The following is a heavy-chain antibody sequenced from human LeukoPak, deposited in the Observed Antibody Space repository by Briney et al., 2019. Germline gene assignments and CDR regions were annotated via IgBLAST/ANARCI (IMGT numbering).Heavy chain of an antibody. CDR3: ARSGSYANDAFHI. CDR2: LYTSGGT. J-gene: IGHJ3*02. V-gene: IGHV4-4*07. CDR1: GGSISSYH. Sequence: PSETLSLTCTVSGGSISSYHWSWIRQPAGKGLEWIGRLYTSGGTNYNPSLKSRVSMSVDTSKSQFSLELNSVTAADTAVYYCARSGSYANDAFHIWGQGTMVTVSS. D-gene: IGHD1-26*01.